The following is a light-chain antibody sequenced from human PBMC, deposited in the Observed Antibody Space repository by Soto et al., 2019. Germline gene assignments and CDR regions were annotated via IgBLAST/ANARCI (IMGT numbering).Light chain of an antibody. CDR2: QDT. CDR3: QAWDSSTAV. Sequence: SYELTQPPSVSVSPGQTASITCSGDELGDKYACWYQQKPGQSPVLVIYQDTKRPPGIPERFSGSNSGNTATLTISGTQTVDEADYYCQAWDSSTAVFGGGTKVTVL. J-gene: IGLJ2*01. V-gene: IGLV3-1*01. CDR1: ELGDKY.